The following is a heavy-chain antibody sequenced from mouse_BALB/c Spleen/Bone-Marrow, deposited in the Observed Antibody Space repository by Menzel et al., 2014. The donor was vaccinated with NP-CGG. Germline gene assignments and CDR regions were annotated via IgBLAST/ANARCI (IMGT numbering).Heavy chain of an antibody. J-gene: IGHJ3*01. V-gene: IGHV1-82*01. CDR2: IYPGDGDT. CDR3: ARSLNLTVTGVAY. D-gene: IGHD4-1*01. Sequence: QVQLQQSGPELVKPGASVKISCKASGYAFSRSWMNWVKQRPGQGLEWIGRIYPGDGDTNYNGKFRGKATLTADKSSSTAYMQLSSLTSVDSAVYFCARSLNLTVTGVAYWGQGTLVTVSA. CDR1: GYAFSRSW.